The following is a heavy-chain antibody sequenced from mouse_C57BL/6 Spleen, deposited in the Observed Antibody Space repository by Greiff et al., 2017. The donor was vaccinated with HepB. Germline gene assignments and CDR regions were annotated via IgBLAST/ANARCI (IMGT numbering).Heavy chain of an antibody. J-gene: IGHJ4*01. CDR1: GYAFSSSW. CDR2: IYPGDGDT. Sequence: VQLQQSGPELVKPGASVKISCKASGYAFSSSWMNWVKQRPGKGLEWIGRIYPGDGDTNYNGKFKGKATLTADKSSSTAYMQLSSLTSEDSAVYFCAGELTGDYYAMDYWGQGTSVTVSS. D-gene: IGHD1-1*01. V-gene: IGHV1-82*01. CDR3: AGELTGDYYAMDY.